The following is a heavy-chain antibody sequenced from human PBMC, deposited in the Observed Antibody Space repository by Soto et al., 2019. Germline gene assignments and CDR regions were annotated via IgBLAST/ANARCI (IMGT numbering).Heavy chain of an antibody. CDR3: ARHPGYAVPTVYATHYFNY. J-gene: IGHJ4*02. CDR1: GDSISSNNYY. D-gene: IGHD2-8*01. V-gene: IGHV4-39*01. CDR2: IYYTGST. Sequence: QLQLQESGPGLVKPSETLSLTCTVSGDSISSNNYYCGWIRQPPGKGLEWIGSIYYTGSTYYNTSLKSRVTMSVHNSKSQFSLKLSSVTAADTAVYYCARHPGYAVPTVYATHYFNYWGQGILVTVST.